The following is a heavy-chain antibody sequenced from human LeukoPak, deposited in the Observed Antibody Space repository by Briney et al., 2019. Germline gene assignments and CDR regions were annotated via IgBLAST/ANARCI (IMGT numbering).Heavy chain of an antibody. CDR2: FRASDDTT. D-gene: IGHD6-13*01. Sequence: TGGSLRLSCAASGFTFSNYWMNWVRQAPGKGLEWVSSFRASDDTTYYADSVKGRFTISRDNSKNTLYLQMNSLRVEDTAVYYCAKSLRAAAGTGAFDIWGQGTMVTVSS. V-gene: IGHV3-23*01. CDR3: AKSLRAAAGTGAFDI. J-gene: IGHJ3*02. CDR1: GFTFSNYW.